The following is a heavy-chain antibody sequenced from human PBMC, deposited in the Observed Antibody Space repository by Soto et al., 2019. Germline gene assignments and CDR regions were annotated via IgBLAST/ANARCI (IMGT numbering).Heavy chain of an antibody. CDR2: ISAAGDP. J-gene: IGHJ6*02. CDR3: ARTDRDFYGLDV. V-gene: IGHV3-13*05. CDR1: GFTFRNYA. Sequence: EVQLVESGGGLVQPGGSLRLSCEASGFTFRNYAMHWFRQGTGKGLEGVSGISAAGDPDYADSVEGRFTISRENAQNSFFLQMNSLRVGDTAVYYCARTDRDFYGLDVWSQGTTVIVSS.